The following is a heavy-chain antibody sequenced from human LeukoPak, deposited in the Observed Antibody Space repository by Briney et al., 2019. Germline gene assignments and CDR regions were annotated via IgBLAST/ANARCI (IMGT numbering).Heavy chain of an antibody. Sequence: GRSLRLSCAASGFTFSDYYMSWIRQAPVKGLEWVSYISNSGSTIYYADSVKGRFTISRDNAKNSLYLQMNSLRAEDTAVYYCARSTLRRRSVDYWGQGTLVTVSS. CDR3: ARSTLRRRSVDY. V-gene: IGHV3-11*01. CDR2: ISNSGSTI. CDR1: GFTFSDYY. D-gene: IGHD3-16*02. J-gene: IGHJ4*02.